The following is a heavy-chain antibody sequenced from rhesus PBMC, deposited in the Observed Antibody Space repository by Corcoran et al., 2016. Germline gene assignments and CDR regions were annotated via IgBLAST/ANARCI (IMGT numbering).Heavy chain of an antibody. CDR3: ARDWDAFDF. CDR1: GGSISDSYR. V-gene: IGHV4S10*01. CDR2: IYGSSTST. Sequence: QVQLQESGPGVVKPSETLSLTCAVSGGSISDSYRWSWIRQPPRKGLDWIGYIYGSSTSTNYNPSLKSRVTISKDTSKNQFSLKLSSVTAADTDVYYCARDWDAFDFWGQGLRVTVSS. J-gene: IGHJ3*01.